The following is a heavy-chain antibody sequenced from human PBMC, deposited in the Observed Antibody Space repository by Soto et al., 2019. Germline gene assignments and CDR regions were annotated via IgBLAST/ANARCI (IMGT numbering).Heavy chain of an antibody. CDR3: ARDSHYDILTGYSRNACDM. V-gene: IGHV1-2*02. Sequence: ASVKVSCKTSGYTFTAYYLHWVRQAPGQGLEWMGWIYPNSGATNYAQKFQGRVTMTTDTSIRTVYMGLSRLRSDDTAVYYCARDSHYDILTGYSRNACDMWGQGTMVTVSS. D-gene: IGHD3-9*01. J-gene: IGHJ3*02. CDR1: GYTFTAYY. CDR2: IYPNSGAT.